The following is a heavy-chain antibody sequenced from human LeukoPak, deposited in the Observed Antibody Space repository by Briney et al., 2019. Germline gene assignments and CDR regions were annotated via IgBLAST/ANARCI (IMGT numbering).Heavy chain of an antibody. D-gene: IGHD1-1*01. J-gene: IGHJ6*03. CDR3: ARGTTQLNYYYYYMDV. Sequence: SETLSLTCAVYGGSFSGDYWSWIRQSPGKGLEWIGEINHSGSTNYNPSLKSRVTISVDTSKNQFSLKLSSVTAADTAVYYCARGTTQLNYYYYYMDVWGKGTTVTISS. CDR2: INHSGST. V-gene: IGHV4-34*01. CDR1: GGSFSGDY.